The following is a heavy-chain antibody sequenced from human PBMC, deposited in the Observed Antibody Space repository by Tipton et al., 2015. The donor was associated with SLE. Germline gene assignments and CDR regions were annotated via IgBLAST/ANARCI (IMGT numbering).Heavy chain of an antibody. CDR3: ARENLAYCSGGTCAFAS. Sequence: SLRLSCAASGFAFNEFAMTWVRQAPGKGLEWVSLIYVVGTTFYADSVKGRFTISRDSSKNTLHLQMISLRPEDTAIYYCARENLAYCSGGTCAFASWGQGTLVTVS. V-gene: IGHV3-23*03. J-gene: IGHJ4*02. D-gene: IGHD2-15*01. CDR1: GFAFNEFA. CDR2: IYVVGTT.